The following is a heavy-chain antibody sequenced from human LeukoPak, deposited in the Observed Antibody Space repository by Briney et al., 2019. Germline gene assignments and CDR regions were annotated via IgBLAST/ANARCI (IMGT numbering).Heavy chain of an antibody. CDR3: ARVRGMDDSSGYYHYYFDY. CDR2: IYYSGST. Sequence: SETLSLTCTVPGGSISSYYWSWIRQPPGKGLEWIGYIYYSGSTYYNPSLKSRLTISVDTSKNQVSLKLSSVTAADTAVYYCARVRGMDDSSGYYHYYFDYWGQGTLATVSS. J-gene: IGHJ4*02. CDR1: GGSISSYY. V-gene: IGHV4-59*08. D-gene: IGHD3-22*01.